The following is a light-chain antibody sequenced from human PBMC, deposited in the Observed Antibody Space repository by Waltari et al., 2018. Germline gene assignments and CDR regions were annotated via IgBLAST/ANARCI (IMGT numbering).Light chain of an antibody. Sequence: QSVLTQPPSASGTPGQRVTISCSGSNSNIGSYDVNWYQQYPGTAPRLLIYTHHQRPSGVPERFSGAKSGTSAALAISGLQSEDEADYYCATWDDSLIGVIFGGGTKLTVL. CDR1: NSNIGSYD. CDR3: ATWDDSLIGVI. V-gene: IGLV1-44*01. J-gene: IGLJ2*01. CDR2: THH.